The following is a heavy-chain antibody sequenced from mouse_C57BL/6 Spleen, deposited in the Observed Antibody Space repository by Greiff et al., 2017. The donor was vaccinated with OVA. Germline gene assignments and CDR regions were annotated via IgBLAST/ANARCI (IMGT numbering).Heavy chain of an antibody. CDR3: ARGGNTRGYFDY. CDR2: ISSGSSTI. CDR1: GFTFSDYG. Sequence: EVQVVESGGGLVKPGGSLKLSCAASGFTFSDYGMHWVRQAPEKGLEWVAYISSGSSTIYYADTVKGRFTISRDNAKNTLFLHMTSLRSEDTAMYYCARGGNTRGYFDYWGQGTTLTVSS. D-gene: IGHD2-1*01. V-gene: IGHV5-17*01. J-gene: IGHJ2*01.